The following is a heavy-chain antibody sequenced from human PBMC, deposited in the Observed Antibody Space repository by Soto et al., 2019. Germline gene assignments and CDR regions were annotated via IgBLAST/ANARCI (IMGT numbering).Heavy chain of an antibody. D-gene: IGHD4-17*01. CDR3: SRAPTTVVTPYCFYI. CDR1: GFTFSSYA. J-gene: IGHJ2*01. Sequence: QVQLVESGGGVVQPGRSLRLSCAASGFTFSSYAMHWVRQAPGKGLEWVAVISYDGSNKYYADSVKGRFTISRDNSKNTLYLKMNTVTDQDTSRYYCSRAPTTVVTPYCFYIWCRGTLVTVSS. V-gene: IGHV3-30-3*01. CDR2: ISYDGSNK.